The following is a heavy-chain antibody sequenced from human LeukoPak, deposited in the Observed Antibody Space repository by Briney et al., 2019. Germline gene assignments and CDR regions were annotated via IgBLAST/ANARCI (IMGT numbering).Heavy chain of an antibody. CDR1: GDSISMYY. CDR2: IYYSGST. V-gene: IGHV4-59*08. Sequence: SETLSLTCTVSGDSISMYYWTWIRQPPGKGLEWIGYIYYSGSTNYNPSRKSRVTMSVDTSKNQFSLKLSSVTAADTAVYYCARGNIVVVTAAPRSYYYYYMDVWGKGTTVTVSS. J-gene: IGHJ6*03. CDR3: ARGNIVVVTAAPRSYYYYYMDV. D-gene: IGHD2-2*01.